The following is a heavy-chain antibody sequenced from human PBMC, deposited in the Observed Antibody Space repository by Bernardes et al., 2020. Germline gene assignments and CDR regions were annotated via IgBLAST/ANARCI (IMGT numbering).Heavy chain of an antibody. V-gene: IGHV1-2*06. CDR1: GYTFTGYY. D-gene: IGHD3-3*01. Sequence: ASMKVSCKASGYTFTGYYMHWVRQAPGQGLEWMGRINPNSGGTNYAQKFQGRVTMTRDTSISTAYMELSRLRSDDTAVYYCARDISGYDFWSGYFTSYGMDVWGKGTTVTVSS. J-gene: IGHJ6*04. CDR3: ARDISGYDFWSGYFTSYGMDV. CDR2: INPNSGGT.